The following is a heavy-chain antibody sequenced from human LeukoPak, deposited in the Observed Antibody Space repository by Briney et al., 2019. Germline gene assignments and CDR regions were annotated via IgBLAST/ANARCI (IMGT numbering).Heavy chain of an antibody. CDR3: ARGTKISIDY. D-gene: IGHD2-8*01. J-gene: IGHJ4*02. CDR1: GGSISSGGYY. CDR2: IYYSGST. V-gene: IGHV4-31*03. Sequence: SETLSLTCTVSGGSISSGGYYWSWIRQHPGKGLEWIGYIYYSGSTYYNPSLKSRVTISVDTSKNQFSLKLSSVTAADTAVYYDARGTKISIDYWGQGTLVTVSS.